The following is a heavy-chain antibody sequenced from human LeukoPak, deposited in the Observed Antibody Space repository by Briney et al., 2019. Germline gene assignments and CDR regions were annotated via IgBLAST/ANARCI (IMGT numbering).Heavy chain of an antibody. V-gene: IGHV3-30*18. D-gene: IGHD5-18*01. Sequence: GRSLRLSCAASGFTFSSYGMHWVRQAPGKGLGWVAVISYDGSNQYYADSVKGRFTISRDNSKNTLYLQMNSLRAEDTAVYYCAKPQGTAMALDYWGQGTLVTVSS. CDR1: GFTFSSYG. J-gene: IGHJ4*02. CDR3: AKPQGTAMALDY. CDR2: ISYDGSNQ.